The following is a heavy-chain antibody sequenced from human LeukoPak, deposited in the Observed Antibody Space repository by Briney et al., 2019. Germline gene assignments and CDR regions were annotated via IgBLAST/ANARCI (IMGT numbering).Heavy chain of an antibody. CDR3: ARDLSGYDYYYYYYGMDV. D-gene: IGHD5-12*01. J-gene: IGHJ6*02. CDR2: INPSGGST. Sequence: ASVKVSCKASGYTFTSYYIHWVRRAPGQGLEWMGIINPSGGSTSYAQKFQGRVTMTRDTSTSTVYMELSSLRSEDTAVYYCARDLSGYDYYYYYYGMDVWGQGTTVTVSS. V-gene: IGHV1-46*01. CDR1: GYTFTSYY.